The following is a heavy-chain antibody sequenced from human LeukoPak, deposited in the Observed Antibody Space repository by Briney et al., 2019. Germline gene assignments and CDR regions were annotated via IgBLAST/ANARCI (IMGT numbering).Heavy chain of an antibody. V-gene: IGHV3-30-3*01. J-gene: IGHJ4*02. CDR1: GFTFSSYA. CDR3: ARALSTYYFNPQD. CDR2: ISYDGSNK. D-gene: IGHD3-10*01. Sequence: SGGSLRLSCAASGFTFSSYAMHWVRQAPGKGLEWVAVISYDGSNKYYADSVKGRFTISRDNSKNTLYLQMNSLGAEDTAVYYCARALSTYYFNPQDWGQGTLVTVSS.